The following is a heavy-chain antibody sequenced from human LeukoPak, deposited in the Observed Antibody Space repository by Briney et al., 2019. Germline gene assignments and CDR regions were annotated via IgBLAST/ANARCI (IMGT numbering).Heavy chain of an antibody. CDR3: ARESGESGNYQNNRNDACDF. D-gene: IGHD1-26*01. CDR1: GLTFHTCP. J-gene: IGHJ3*01. CDR2: ISSDGNDK. V-gene: IGHV3-30*04. Sequence: QSGGSLRLSCAASGLTFHTCPIHWVRQAPGKGLEWVSSISSDGNDKYYADSVKGRFTISRDNSRNTLYLHMQSLGLEDTAVYYCARESGESGNYQNNRNDACDFWGQGTMVSVSS.